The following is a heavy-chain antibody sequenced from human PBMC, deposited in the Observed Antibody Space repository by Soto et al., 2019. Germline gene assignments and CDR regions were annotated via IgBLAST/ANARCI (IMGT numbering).Heavy chain of an antibody. Sequence: RFRVYIFIGVRQSKRQGLEWMGGIIPIFGTANYAQKFQGRVTITADESTSTAYMELSSLRSEDTAVYYCARDPYRGYSSGWEGFGLWGQGPLVSGSS. CDR1: RFRVYI. D-gene: IGHD6-19*01. CDR2: IIPIFGTA. CDR3: ARDPYRGYSSGWEGFGL. V-gene: IGHV1-69*01. J-gene: IGHJ4*02.